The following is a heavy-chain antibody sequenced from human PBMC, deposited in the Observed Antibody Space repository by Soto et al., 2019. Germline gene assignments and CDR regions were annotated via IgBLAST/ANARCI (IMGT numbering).Heavy chain of an antibody. CDR3: VKGTFSSSKVIFDY. J-gene: IGHJ4*02. V-gene: IGHV3-9*01. CDR1: GFIFEDYD. CDR2: ISSNSGAI. D-gene: IGHD6-6*01. Sequence: EVQSVESGGGLAQPGRSLRLSCVGSGFIFEDYDMHWVRQVQGKGLEWVSSISSNSGAIKYADSVKGRFTLSRDNAKNSMYLEMNSLRVEDTAFYFCVKGTFSSSKVIFDYWGQGTLVTVSS.